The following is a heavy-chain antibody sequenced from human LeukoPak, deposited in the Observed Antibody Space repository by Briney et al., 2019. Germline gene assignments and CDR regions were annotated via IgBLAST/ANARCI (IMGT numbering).Heavy chain of an antibody. V-gene: IGHV4-59*01. Sequence: SETLSLTCSVSGGSISSYYWSWIRQPPGKGLEWIGYIYYSGSTNYNPSLKSRVTISVDTSKNQFSLKLSSVTAVDTAVYYCARGGDYGDLRYFDYWGQGTLVTVS. J-gene: IGHJ4*02. CDR3: ARGGDYGDLRYFDY. D-gene: IGHD4-17*01. CDR2: IYYSGST. CDR1: GGSISSYY.